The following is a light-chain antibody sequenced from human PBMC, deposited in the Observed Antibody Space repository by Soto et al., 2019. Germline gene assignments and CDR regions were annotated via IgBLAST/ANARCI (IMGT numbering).Light chain of an antibody. Sequence: AIRMTQSPSSLSASAGDKVTITCRASQGISSYLAWFQQKPGRPPKLLMSATSTLASDVPSRFSGSGSGTDFTLTICCLQSEDFAAYYCQQYYTYPWTFGQGTTVEIK. J-gene: IGKJ1*01. CDR2: ATS. CDR1: QGISSY. V-gene: IGKV1-8*01. CDR3: QQYYTYPWT.